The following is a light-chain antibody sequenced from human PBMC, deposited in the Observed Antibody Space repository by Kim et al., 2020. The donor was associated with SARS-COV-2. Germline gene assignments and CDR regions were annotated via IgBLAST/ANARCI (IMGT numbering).Light chain of an antibody. Sequence: QSALTQPASVSGSPGQSITISCTRTTSDVGGYNYLSWYQQHPGKAPKLIIYDVSERPSGVSHRFSGSRSGNTASLTISGLQAEDEADYYCTSYTNSGTPYWAFGGGTQLTVL. CDR3: TSYTNSGTPYWA. J-gene: IGLJ3*02. V-gene: IGLV2-14*01. CDR2: DVS. CDR1: TSDVGGYNY.